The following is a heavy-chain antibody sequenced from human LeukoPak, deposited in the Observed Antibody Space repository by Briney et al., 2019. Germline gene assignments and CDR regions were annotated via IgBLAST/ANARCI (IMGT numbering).Heavy chain of an antibody. CDR2: SGRT. D-gene: IGHD5-18*01. J-gene: IGHJ4*02. CDR3: AMPSRGSGFNYGYSGYFDY. Sequence: SGRTYYNPPLSSRITISIDTSKPQFSLKLTSVTAAGTAVYYCAMPSRGSGFNYGYSGYFDYWGQGTLVTVSS. V-gene: IGHV4-39*01.